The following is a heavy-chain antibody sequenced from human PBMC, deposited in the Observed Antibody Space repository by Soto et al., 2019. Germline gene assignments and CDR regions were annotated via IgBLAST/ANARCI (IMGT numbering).Heavy chain of an antibody. Sequence: SVKVSCKASGGTFSSYTISWVRQAPGQGLEWMGRIIPILGIANYAQKFQGRVTITADKSTSTAYMELSSLRSEDTAVYYCARDRSQLWLKRRDYYYYGLDVWG. CDR1: GGTFSSYT. V-gene: IGHV1-69*04. CDR3: ARDRSQLWLKRRDYYYYGLDV. CDR2: IIPILGIA. D-gene: IGHD5-18*01. J-gene: IGHJ6*02.